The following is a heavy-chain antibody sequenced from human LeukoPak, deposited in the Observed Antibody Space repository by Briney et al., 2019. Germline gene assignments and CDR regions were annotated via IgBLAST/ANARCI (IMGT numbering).Heavy chain of an antibody. V-gene: IGHV3-23*01. J-gene: IGHJ4*02. Sequence: PGGSLRLSCAASGFTFSNYAMNWVRQAPGEGLEWVSSISDSGGSTYYADSVKGRFTISRDNSKNTLFLQMNSLRAEDTAIYYCAKDRAPHQFDYWGQGTLVTVSS. CDR1: GFTFSNYA. CDR2: ISDSGGST. CDR3: AKDRAPHQFDY.